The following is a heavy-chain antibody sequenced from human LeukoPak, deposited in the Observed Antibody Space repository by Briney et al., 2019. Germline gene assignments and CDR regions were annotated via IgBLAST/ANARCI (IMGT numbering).Heavy chain of an antibody. CDR2: INTDGSST. D-gene: IGHD2-2*02. V-gene: IGHV3-74*01. Sequence: GGSLRLSCAASGFTFSSYWMHWVRQAPGKGLVWVSRINTDGSSTSYADSVKGRFTISRDNAKNTLYLQMNSLRAEDTAVYYCARDRRYCSSTSCYTCDYWGQGTLVTVSS. CDR3: ARDRRYCSSTSCYTCDY. CDR1: GFTFSSYW. J-gene: IGHJ4*02.